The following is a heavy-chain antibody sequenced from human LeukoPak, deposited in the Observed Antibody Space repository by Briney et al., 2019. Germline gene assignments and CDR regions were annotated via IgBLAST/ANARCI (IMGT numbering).Heavy chain of an antibody. CDR2: INHSGST. D-gene: IGHD6-19*01. CDR3: ARGRVAVAGRFDY. CDR1: GGSFSGYY. J-gene: IGHJ4*02. Sequence: SETLSLTCAVYGGSFSGYYWSWIRQPPGEGLEWIGEINHSGSTNYNPSLKSRVTISVDTSKNQFSLKLSSVTAADTAVYYCARGRVAVAGRFDYWGQGTLVTVSS. V-gene: IGHV4-34*01.